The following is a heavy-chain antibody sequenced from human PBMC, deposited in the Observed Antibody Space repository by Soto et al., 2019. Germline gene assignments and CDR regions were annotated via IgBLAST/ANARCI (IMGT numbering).Heavy chain of an antibody. Sequence: TGRSVRLSCAASGFTFSSHNIYWSRHRPGKWLEGVSSIGTSDRSIYYADSVRGRFTISNHNPNNSVYLQMDSLRAEDTAIYHCASELSTTSRAYHRGPGTLGSLSS. CDR1: GFTFSSHN. D-gene: IGHD1-7*01. CDR2: IGTSDRSI. CDR3: ASELSTTSRAYH. V-gene: IGHV3-21*01. J-gene: IGHJ1*01.